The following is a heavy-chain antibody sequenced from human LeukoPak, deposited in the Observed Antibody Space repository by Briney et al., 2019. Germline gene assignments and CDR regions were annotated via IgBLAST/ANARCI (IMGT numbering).Heavy chain of an antibody. CDR2: ISSGGGFT. D-gene: IGHD3-22*01. V-gene: IGHV3-23*01. J-gene: IGHJ4*02. CDR3: AKDRSSSGFSCVDH. CDR1: GFTFSSYA. Sequence: PGGSLRLSCAASGFTFSSYAMSWVRQAPGKGLEWVSTISSGGGFTNYADSVKGRFTISRDNSKNTLHLQMNSLKDEGTAVYYCAKDRSSSGFSCVDHWGQGTLVTVSS.